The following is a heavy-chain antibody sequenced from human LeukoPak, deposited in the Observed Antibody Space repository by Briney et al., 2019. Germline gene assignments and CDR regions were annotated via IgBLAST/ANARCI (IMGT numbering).Heavy chain of an antibody. CDR3: ARARLTDYVWGRRTFDI. D-gene: IGHD3-16*01. V-gene: IGHV3-7*01. CDR2: IKQDGSEK. CDR1: GFTFSSYW. Sequence: GGSLRLSCAASGFTFSSYWMSWVRQAPGKGLEWVANIKQDGSEKYYVDSVKGRFTISRDNAKKSLYLQMNSLRAEDTAVYYCARARLTDYVWGRRTFDIWGQGTMATISS. J-gene: IGHJ3*02.